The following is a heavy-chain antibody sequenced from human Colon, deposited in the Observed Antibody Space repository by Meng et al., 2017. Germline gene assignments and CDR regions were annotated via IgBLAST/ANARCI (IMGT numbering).Heavy chain of an antibody. CDR3: AKDRSYDSTGGFDI. Sequence: GESLKISCAASGFTFSSYAMSWVRQAPGKGLEWVSAISGSGGNRYYADSVKGRFTISRDNSKNTLYLQMNSLRAEDTAVYYCAKDRSYDSTGGFDIWGQGTMVTVSS. CDR1: GFTFSSYA. J-gene: IGHJ3*02. CDR2: ISGSGGNR. D-gene: IGHD3-22*01. V-gene: IGHV3-23*01.